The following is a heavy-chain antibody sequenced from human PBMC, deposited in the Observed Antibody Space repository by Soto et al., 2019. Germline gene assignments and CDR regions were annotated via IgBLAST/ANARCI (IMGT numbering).Heavy chain of an antibody. Sequence: SETLSLTCTVSGGSISSYYWSWIRQPPGKGLEWIGYIYYSGSTNYNPSLKSRVTISVDTSKNQFSLKLSSVTAADTAVYYCARDLGYWGQGTLVTVSS. V-gene: IGHV4-59*01. J-gene: IGHJ4*02. CDR3: ARDLGY. CDR2: IYYSGST. CDR1: GGSISSYY.